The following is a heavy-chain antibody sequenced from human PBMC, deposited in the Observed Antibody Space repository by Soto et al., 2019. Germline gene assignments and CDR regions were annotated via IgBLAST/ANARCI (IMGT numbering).Heavy chain of an antibody. D-gene: IGHD2-15*01. V-gene: IGHV2-5*02. J-gene: IGHJ4*02. CDR3: AHSDASPCLDY. CDR2: IYWDDDK. CDR1: GFSLSTSGVG. Sequence: QITLKESGPTLVKPTQTLTLTCTFSGFSLSTSGVGVGWIRQPPGKALEWLALIYWDDDKRYSPSLKSRLTLTKDTSKNQVVLTLTNMEPVDTATYYCAHSDASPCLDYWGQGTLVTDSS.